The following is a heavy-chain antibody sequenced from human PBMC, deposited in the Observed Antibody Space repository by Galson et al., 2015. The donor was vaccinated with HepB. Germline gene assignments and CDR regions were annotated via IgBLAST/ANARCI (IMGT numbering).Heavy chain of an antibody. Sequence: ETLSLTCAVYGGSFSGMCWNWIRQSPGRGLEWIGEIDYNRATNYNPSLKSRVKISVDKSKNQFSLKLTSVTAADTAVYYCARRKGDETFYYYVMDVWSQGTTVTVSS. CDR2: IDYNRAT. CDR1: GGSFSGMC. D-gene: IGHD1-26*01. J-gene: IGHJ6*02. V-gene: IGHV4-34*01. CDR3: ARRKGDETFYYYVMDV.